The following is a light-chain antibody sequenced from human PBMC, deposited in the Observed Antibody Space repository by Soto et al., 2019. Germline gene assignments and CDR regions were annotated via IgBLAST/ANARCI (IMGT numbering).Light chain of an antibody. CDR2: EGS. J-gene: IGLJ2*01. CDR1: SSDVGSYNL. Sequence: QSALTQPASVSGSPGQSITMSCTGTSSDVGSYNLVSWYQQHPGKAPKLMIYEGSKRPSGVSNRFSGSKSGNTASLTISGLQAEDEADYYCCSYAGSSTFKVVFGGGTKLTVL. CDR3: CSYAGSSTFKVV. V-gene: IGLV2-23*03.